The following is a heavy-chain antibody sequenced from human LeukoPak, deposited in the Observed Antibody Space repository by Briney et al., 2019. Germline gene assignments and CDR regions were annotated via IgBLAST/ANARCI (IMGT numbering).Heavy chain of an antibody. J-gene: IGHJ6*03. V-gene: IGHV4-61*02. CDR1: GGSISSGRYY. CDR2: IYTRGST. D-gene: IGHD6-19*01. CDR3: ARVSSSGWSYYYYYMDV. Sequence: KTSQTLSLTCNVSGGSISSGRYYWSWIRQPAGKGLEWIGRIYTRGSTNYNPSLKSRVTMSVDTSKNQFSLKLSSVTAADTAVYYCARVSSSGWSYYYYYMDVWGKGTTVTVSS.